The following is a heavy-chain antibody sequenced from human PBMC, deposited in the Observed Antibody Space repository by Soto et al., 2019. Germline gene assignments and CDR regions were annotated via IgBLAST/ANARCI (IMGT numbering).Heavy chain of an antibody. CDR3: ARRGIADRHKMNRGRYYYMDV. D-gene: IGHD6-6*01. CDR1: GYSFTSYW. J-gene: IGHJ6*03. CDR2: IYPGDSDT. V-gene: IGHV5-51*01. Sequence: PGESLKISCKGSGYSFTSYWIGWVRQMPGKGLEWMGIIYPGDSDTRYSPSFQGQVTISADKSISTAYLQWRSLKASDNAMYYCARRGIADRHKMNRGRYYYMDVWGKGTKVTVSS.